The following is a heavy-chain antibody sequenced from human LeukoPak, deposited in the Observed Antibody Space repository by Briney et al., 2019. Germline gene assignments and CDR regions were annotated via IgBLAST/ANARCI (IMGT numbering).Heavy chain of an antibody. CDR1: GFTFDDYA. V-gene: IGHV3-9*01. CDR2: ISWNSGSI. Sequence: GGSLRLSCAASGFTFDDYAMHWVRQAPGKGLEWVSGISWNSGSIGYADSVKGRFTISRDNAKNSLYLQMNSLRAEDTALYYCAKGSYYYDSSGYNPPFDYWGQGTLVTVSS. D-gene: IGHD3-22*01. CDR3: AKGSYYYDSSGYNPPFDY. J-gene: IGHJ4*02.